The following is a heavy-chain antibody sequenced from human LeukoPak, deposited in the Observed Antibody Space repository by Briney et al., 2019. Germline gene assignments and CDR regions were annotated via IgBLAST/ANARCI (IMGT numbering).Heavy chain of an antibody. Sequence: GGSLRLSCAASGFTFSSYGMHWVRQAPGKGLEWVAFIRYDGSNKYYADSVKGRFTISRDNAKNSLYLQMNSLRAEDTAVYYCAREWFGELLDGYWGQGTLVTVSS. CDR3: AREWFGELLDGY. D-gene: IGHD3-10*01. CDR1: GFTFSSYG. CDR2: IRYDGSNK. V-gene: IGHV3-30*02. J-gene: IGHJ4*02.